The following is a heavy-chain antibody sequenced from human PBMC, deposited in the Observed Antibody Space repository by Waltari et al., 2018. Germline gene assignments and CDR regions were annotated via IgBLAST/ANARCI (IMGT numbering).Heavy chain of an antibody. Sequence: EVQLVESGGDLVQPGGSLRLSCAGSGLTFNTYWMHWVRHVPGKGLVWVSRINPHGTSTNYADSVKGRFTISRDNAKNTLYLQMNSLRAEDTAVYYCARGHYDSSGYYLSYYYGLDVWGQGTTVTVSS. J-gene: IGHJ6*02. V-gene: IGHV3-74*02. CDR3: ARGHYDSSGYYLSYYYGLDV. CDR1: GLTFNTYW. D-gene: IGHD3-22*01. CDR2: INPHGTST.